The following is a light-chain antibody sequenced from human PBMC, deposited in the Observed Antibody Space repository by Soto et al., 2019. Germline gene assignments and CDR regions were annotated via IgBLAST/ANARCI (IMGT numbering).Light chain of an antibody. CDR1: RDITNS. CDR3: QQYVNVPYT. J-gene: IGKJ2*01. Sequence: DIQMTQSPSSLSTSVGDRVTITCQASRDITNSLSWYQHKPGKAPKLLMYDASILQTGVPSRFSGSGSGTHFSLTISSLQPEAIATYYCQQYVNVPYTFRQGTKLEFK. CDR2: DAS. V-gene: IGKV1-33*01.